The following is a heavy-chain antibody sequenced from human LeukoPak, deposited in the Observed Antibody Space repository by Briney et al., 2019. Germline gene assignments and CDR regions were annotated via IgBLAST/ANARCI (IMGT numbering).Heavy chain of an antibody. Sequence: GGSLRLSCAASGFTVSSNYMSWVRQAPGKGLEWVSVIYSGGSTYYADSVKGRFTISRDNSKNTLYLQMNSLRAEDTAVYYCARSNFLVVMDVWGKGTTVTLSS. CDR3: ARSNFLVVMDV. V-gene: IGHV3-66*02. CDR2: IYSGGST. CDR1: GFTVSSNY. D-gene: IGHD2/OR15-2a*01. J-gene: IGHJ6*04.